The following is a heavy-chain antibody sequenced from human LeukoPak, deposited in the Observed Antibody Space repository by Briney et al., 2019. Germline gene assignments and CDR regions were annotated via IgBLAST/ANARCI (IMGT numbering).Heavy chain of an antibody. CDR2: ISGSGGST. Sequence: GGSLRLSCAASGFTFSSYAMSWVRQAPGKGLEWVSAISGSGGSTYYADSVKGRFTISRDNSKNTLYLQMNSLRAEDTAVYYCAKDGSSGYRLYYFDYWGLGTLVTVSS. CDR3: AKDGSSGYRLYYFDY. V-gene: IGHV3-23*01. D-gene: IGHD3-22*01. CDR1: GFTFSSYA. J-gene: IGHJ4*02.